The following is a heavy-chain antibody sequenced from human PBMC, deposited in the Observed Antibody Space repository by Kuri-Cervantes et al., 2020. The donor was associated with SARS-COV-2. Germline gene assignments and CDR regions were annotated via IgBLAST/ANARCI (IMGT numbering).Heavy chain of an antibody. Sequence: GGSLRLSCAGSGFTFRNSAIHWVRQAPGKGLEWVAVISFDGSLKYYADSVKGRFTISRDNSKNTLYLQMNSLRAEDTAVYYCARGAPLTTVTQFDYWGQGTLVTVSS. CDR2: ISFDGSLK. J-gene: IGHJ4*02. CDR1: GFTFRNSA. V-gene: IGHV3-30*01. D-gene: IGHD4-17*01. CDR3: ARGAPLTTVTQFDY.